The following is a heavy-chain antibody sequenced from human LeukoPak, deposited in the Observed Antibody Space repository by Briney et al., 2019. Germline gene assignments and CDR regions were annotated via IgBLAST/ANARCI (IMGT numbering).Heavy chain of an antibody. CDR1: GFTFTGYY. CDR3: ARANYIYTSVDYSYGE. Sequence: ASVKVSCKASGFTFTGYYIHWVRQAPGQGLQYMGWMNPITGGTNYAHHFQGRVTMTRDTSISTAYLELSRLTSDDTAVYYCARANYIYTSVDYSYGEWGQGTLVTVST. V-gene: IGHV1-2*02. D-gene: IGHD3-10*01. J-gene: IGHJ4*02. CDR2: MNPITGGT.